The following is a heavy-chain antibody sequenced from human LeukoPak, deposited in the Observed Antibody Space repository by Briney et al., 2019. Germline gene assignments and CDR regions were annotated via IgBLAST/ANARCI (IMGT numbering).Heavy chain of an antibody. V-gene: IGHV5-51*01. J-gene: IGHJ4*02. CDR2: IYPGDSDT. Sequence: GESLKISCKGSGYSFTSYWIGWVRQMPGKGLEWMGIIYPGDSDTRYSPSFQGQVTISADKSISTAYLQWSSLKASDTAMYYCARQFCSSTSCYKAIDYWGQGTLVTVS. CDR1: GYSFTSYW. D-gene: IGHD2-2*02. CDR3: ARQFCSSTSCYKAIDY.